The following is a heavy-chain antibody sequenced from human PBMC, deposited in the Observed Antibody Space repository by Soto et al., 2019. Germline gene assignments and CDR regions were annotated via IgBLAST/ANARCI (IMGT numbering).Heavy chain of an antibody. CDR3: ARQADFWSGGGGFDP. J-gene: IGHJ5*02. Sequence: QVPEAGPGLVKPLETPSLLCHVSGGSIRIPNYYRGWIPPPPGKGLEWIWSIYYNGFTYYNPSLKSRVTISVDTSKNQFSLRLNSVTAADPAVYYCARQADFWSGGGGFDPWGQGTLVTVSS. D-gene: IGHD3-3*01. CDR2: IYYNGFT. CDR1: GGSIRIPNYY. V-gene: IGHV4-39*01.